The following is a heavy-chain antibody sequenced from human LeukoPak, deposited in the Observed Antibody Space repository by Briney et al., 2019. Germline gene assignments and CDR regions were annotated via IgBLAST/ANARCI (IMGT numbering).Heavy chain of an antibody. V-gene: IGHV3-20*04. Sequence: GGSLRLSCAASGFTFSSHAMSWVRQAPGKGLEWVSGISWNGGRTAYADSVKGRFTIPRDDAKNSLYLQLNSLRAEDTALYYCARVQQYDKFDYWGQGTLVTVSS. CDR3: ARVQQYDKFDY. J-gene: IGHJ4*02. CDR1: GFTFSSHA. D-gene: IGHD3-22*01. CDR2: ISWNGGRT.